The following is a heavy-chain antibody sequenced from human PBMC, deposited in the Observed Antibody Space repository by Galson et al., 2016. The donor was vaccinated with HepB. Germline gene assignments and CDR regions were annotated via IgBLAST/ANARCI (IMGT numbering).Heavy chain of an antibody. J-gene: IGHJ3*02. CDR2: ISDSSSHI. CDR3: TRSYGQRLANDAFDI. D-gene: IGHD6-19*01. V-gene: IGHV3-48*02. Sequence: SLRLSCAASGFSFTTYSMNWVRQAPGKGLEWVSYISDSSSHIYYAGSVKGPFTISRDSAKNSLYLQMNSMGDEDTAVYYCTRSYGQRLANDAFDIWGQGTLVSVSS. CDR1: GFSFTTYS.